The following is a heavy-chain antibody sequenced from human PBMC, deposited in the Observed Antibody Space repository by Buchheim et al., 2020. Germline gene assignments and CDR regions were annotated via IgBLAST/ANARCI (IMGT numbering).Heavy chain of an antibody. Sequence: EVQLLESGGGLVQPGGSLRLSCAASGFTFSSYAMSWVRQAPGKGLEWVSAISGSGGSTYYADSVKGRFTISRDNSKNTLYLQMNSLRAEDTAVYYCAKDGCSSTSCYPSYYYYYYMDVWGKGTT. V-gene: IGHV3-23*01. D-gene: IGHD2-2*01. CDR1: GFTFSSYA. CDR2: ISGSGGST. CDR3: AKDGCSSTSCYPSYYYYYYMDV. J-gene: IGHJ6*03.